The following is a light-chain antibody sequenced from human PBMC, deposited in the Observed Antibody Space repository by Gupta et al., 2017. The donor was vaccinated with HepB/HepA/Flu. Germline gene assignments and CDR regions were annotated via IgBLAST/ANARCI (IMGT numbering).Light chain of an antibody. CDR2: GVS. Sequence: QLTQSPSVLSASVGGKVTIPCQSSEDIKKFLNWFQQKPVKAPQLLISGVSKARTGVPSRVSGIGDGTKFVLTLKKLHPEDAATYCFQQYNSAPSTFGQGSKLQI. CDR3: QQYNSAPST. V-gene: IGKV1-33*01. CDR1: EDIKKF. J-gene: IGKJ2*01.